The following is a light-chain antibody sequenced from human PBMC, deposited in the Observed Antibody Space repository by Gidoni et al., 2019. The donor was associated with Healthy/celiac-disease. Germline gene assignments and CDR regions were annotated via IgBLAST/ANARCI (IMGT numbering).Light chain of an antibody. J-gene: IGKJ3*01. Sequence: EIVLTQSPATLSLSPGERATLSCRASQSVSSYLAWYQQNPGQAPRLLIYDASNRATGIPARFSGSGSGTDFTLTISSLEPEDFAVYYCQQRSNWLITFGPGTKVDIK. CDR1: QSVSSY. V-gene: IGKV3-11*01. CDR2: DAS. CDR3: QQRSNWLIT.